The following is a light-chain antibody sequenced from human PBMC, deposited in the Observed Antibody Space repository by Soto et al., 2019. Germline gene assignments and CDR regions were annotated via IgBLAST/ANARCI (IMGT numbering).Light chain of an antibody. CDR1: SRDVGGYNY. CDR2: DVS. J-gene: IGLJ1*01. Sequence: SALPHVGHECMSPCSPFTLYSTGTSRDVGGYNYVSWYQQHPGKAPKLMIYDVSNRPSGVSNRFSGSKSGNTASLTISGLQAEDEADYSCSSYTSSSTLEGFGTGTKVTVL. V-gene: IGLV2-14*01. CDR3: SSYTSSSTLEG.